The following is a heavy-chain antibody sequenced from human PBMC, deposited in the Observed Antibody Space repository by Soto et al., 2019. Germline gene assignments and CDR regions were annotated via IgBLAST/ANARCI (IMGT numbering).Heavy chain of an antibody. CDR1: GGTFSSNA. D-gene: IGHD3-10*01. V-gene: IGHV1-69*13. CDR3: ARAYYYGSGSWAYHYAFDI. CDR2: IIPMFGTA. Sequence: GASVKVSCKASGGTFSSNAISWVRQAPGQGLEWMGGIIPMFGTANYAQKFQGRVTITADESTSTVYMELSSLRSEDTAVYYCARAYYYGSGSWAYHYAFDIWGQGTMVTVSS. J-gene: IGHJ3*02.